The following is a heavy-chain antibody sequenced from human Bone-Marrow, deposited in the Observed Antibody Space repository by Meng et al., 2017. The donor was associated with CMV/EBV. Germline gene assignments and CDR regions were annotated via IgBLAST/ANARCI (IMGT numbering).Heavy chain of an antibody. CDR1: GGTFSSYA. CDR2: IIPIFGTA. D-gene: IGHD4-17*01. J-gene: IGHJ4*02. V-gene: IGHV1-69*05. CDR3: ASLPPYGDSDY. Sequence: SVKVSCKASGGTFSSYAISWVRQAPGQGLEWMGAIIPIFGTANYAQKFQGRVTITTDESTSTAYMELSSLRSEDTAVYYCASLPPYGDSDYWGQGTLVTVSS.